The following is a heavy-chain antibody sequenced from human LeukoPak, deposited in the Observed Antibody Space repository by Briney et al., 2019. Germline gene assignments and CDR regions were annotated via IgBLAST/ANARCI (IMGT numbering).Heavy chain of an antibody. J-gene: IGHJ4*02. D-gene: IGHD2-2*01. V-gene: IGHV3-30*18. Sequence: GGSLRLSCAASGFTFSSYGMHWVRQAPGKGLEWVAVISYGGSNKYYADSVKGRFTISRDNSKNTLYLQMNSLRAEDTAVYYCAKVRYPYCSSTSCYGLDYWGQGTLVTVSS. CDR3: AKVRYPYCSSTSCYGLDY. CDR2: ISYGGSNK. CDR1: GFTFSSYG.